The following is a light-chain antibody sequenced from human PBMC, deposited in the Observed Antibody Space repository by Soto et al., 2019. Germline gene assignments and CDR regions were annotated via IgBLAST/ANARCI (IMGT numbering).Light chain of an antibody. CDR3: QHYNNWPPAWT. J-gene: IGKJ1*01. CDR1: QRVRNN. V-gene: IGKV3-15*01. CDR2: GAS. Sequence: EIVMTQSPATLSVSPGERATLSCRASQRVRNNLAWYQQKPGQAPRLLIYGASTRATGIPARFSGSGSGTEFTLTISSLQSEDFALYYCQHYNNWPPAWTFGQGTKVDIK.